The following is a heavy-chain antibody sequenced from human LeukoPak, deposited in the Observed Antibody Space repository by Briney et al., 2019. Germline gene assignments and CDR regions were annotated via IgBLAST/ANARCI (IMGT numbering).Heavy chain of an antibody. D-gene: IGHD4-11*01. V-gene: IGHV4-39*01. CDR2: IYYSGST. CDR3: AKSTTVTTQQRGYFDY. Sequence: SETLSLTCTVSGGFISSTTYYWGWIRQPPGKGLEWIGNIYYSGSTYYNPSLKSRVTISVDTSKNQFSLKLSSVTAADTAVYYCAKSTTVTTQQRGYFDYWGQGTLVTVSS. J-gene: IGHJ4*02. CDR1: GGFISSTTYY.